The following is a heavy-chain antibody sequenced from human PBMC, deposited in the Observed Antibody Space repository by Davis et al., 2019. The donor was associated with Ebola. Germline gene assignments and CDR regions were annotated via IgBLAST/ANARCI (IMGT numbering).Heavy chain of an antibody. Sequence: PGGSLRLSCAASGFTFSSYGMHWVRQAPGKGLEWVANIKQDGSEKYYVDSVKGRFTISRDNAKNSLYLQMNSLRAEDTAVYYCAREMTTYSSGWYLDAYYFDYWGQGTLVTVSS. CDR3: AREMTTYSSGWYLDAYYFDY. V-gene: IGHV3-7*03. D-gene: IGHD6-19*01. CDR2: IKQDGSEK. J-gene: IGHJ4*02. CDR1: GFTFSSYG.